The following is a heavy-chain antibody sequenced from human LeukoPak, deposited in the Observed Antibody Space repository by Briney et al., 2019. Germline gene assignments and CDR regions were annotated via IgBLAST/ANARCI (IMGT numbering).Heavy chain of an antibody. Sequence: SVKVSCKASGGTFSSYAISWVRQAPGQGLEWMGRIIPILGIANYAQKFQGRVTITADKSTSTAYMELSSLRSEDTAVYYCARGGRAAAGTPIDYWGQGTLVTVSS. J-gene: IGHJ4*02. CDR2: IIPILGIA. V-gene: IGHV1-69*04. D-gene: IGHD6-13*01. CDR1: GGTFSSYA. CDR3: ARGGRAAAGTPIDY.